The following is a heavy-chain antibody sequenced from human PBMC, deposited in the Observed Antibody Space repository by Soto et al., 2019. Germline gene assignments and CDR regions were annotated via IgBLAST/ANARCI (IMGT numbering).Heavy chain of an antibody. CDR2: ISSSSSYI. D-gene: IGHD5-12*01. V-gene: IGHV3-21*01. Sequence: PXESLTLACAACGFTFSSYSMNWVGQAPGKGLEWVSSISSSSSYIYYADSVKGRFTISRDNAKNSLYLQMNSLRAEDTAVYYCARDEMATDPPDYWGQGTLVTVSS. CDR3: ARDEMATDPPDY. J-gene: IGHJ4*02. CDR1: GFTFSSYS.